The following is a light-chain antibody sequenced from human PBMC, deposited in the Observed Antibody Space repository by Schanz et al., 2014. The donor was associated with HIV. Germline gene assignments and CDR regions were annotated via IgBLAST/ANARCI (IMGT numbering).Light chain of an antibody. CDR2: ATS. V-gene: IGKV1-9*01. CDR1: QGISSY. J-gene: IGKJ2*01. CDR3: QQYDRRSFT. Sequence: IQLTQSPSSLSASVGDRVTITCRASQGISSYLAWYQQKPGKAPNLLIFATSTLQSGVPSRFSGSGSGTDFTLTISSVQPEDFATYYCQQYDRRSFTFGQGTKLEI.